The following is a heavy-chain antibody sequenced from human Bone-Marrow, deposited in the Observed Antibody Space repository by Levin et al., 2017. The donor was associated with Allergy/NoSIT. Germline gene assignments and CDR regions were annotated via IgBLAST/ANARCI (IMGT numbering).Heavy chain of an antibody. CDR1: GFMFRNYS. CDR2: ISSGAIYT. V-gene: IGHV3-21*01. D-gene: IGHD3-10*01. J-gene: IGHJ6*02. Sequence: NSGGSLRLSCVASGFMFRNYSMNWVRQTPGKGLEWVSSISSGAIYTYHADSLEGRFTISRDNDQNSLFLEMTSLKVEDTAVYYCARDFYYGSGSPRGYGMDVWGQGTTVTVSS. CDR3: ARDFYYGSGSPRGYGMDV.